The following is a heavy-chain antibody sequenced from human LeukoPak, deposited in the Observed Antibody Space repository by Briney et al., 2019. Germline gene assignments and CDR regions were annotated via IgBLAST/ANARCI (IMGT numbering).Heavy chain of an antibody. CDR2: INPNSGGT. J-gene: IGHJ4*02. CDR1: GYTLTGYY. Sequence: ASVKVSCKASGYTLTGYYMHWVRQAPGQGLEWMGWINPNSGGTNYAQKFQGRVTMTRDTSISTAYMELSRLRSDDTAVYYCARDDPYYYDSSGYYPFDYWGQGTLVTVSS. D-gene: IGHD3-22*01. CDR3: ARDDPYYYDSSGYYPFDY. V-gene: IGHV1-2*02.